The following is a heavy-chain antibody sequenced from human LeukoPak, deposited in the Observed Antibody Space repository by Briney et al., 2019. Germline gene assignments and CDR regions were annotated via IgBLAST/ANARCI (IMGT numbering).Heavy chain of an antibody. Sequence: ASVKVSCKASGYTFTGYYMHWVRQALGQGLEWMGWINPNSGGTNYAQKFQGRVTMTRDTSISTAYMELSRLRSDDTAVYYCAREEDYYDSSGYYDFDYWGQGTLVTVSS. CDR2: INPNSGGT. D-gene: IGHD3-22*01. CDR3: AREEDYYDSSGYYDFDY. J-gene: IGHJ4*02. CDR1: GYTFTGYY. V-gene: IGHV1-2*02.